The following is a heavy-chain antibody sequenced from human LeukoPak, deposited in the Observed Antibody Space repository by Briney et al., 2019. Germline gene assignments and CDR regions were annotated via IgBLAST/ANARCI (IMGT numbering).Heavy chain of an antibody. D-gene: IGHD4-17*01. CDR3: ASPSTTVDWYFDL. CDR1: GYSFTTYW. CDR2: IYPGDSDT. J-gene: IGHJ2*01. Sequence: GESLKISCKGSGYSFTTYWIGWARQMPGKGLEGMGIIYPGDSDTSNSPSLQGQVTLSADKSISTAYLQWSSLKASDTAMYYCASPSTTVDWYFDLWGRGTLVTVSS. V-gene: IGHV5-51*01.